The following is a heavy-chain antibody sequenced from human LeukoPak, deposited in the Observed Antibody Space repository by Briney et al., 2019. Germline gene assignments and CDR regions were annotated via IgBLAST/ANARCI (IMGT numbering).Heavy chain of an antibody. Sequence: GGSLRLSCAASGFTFSSYWMNWVRQAPGKGLEWVAVIKEDGSEIHYVDSVKGRFTISRDYARNSLYLQMNSLRAEDTAIYYCATDISTHYFGSWGQGTLVTVSS. D-gene: IGHD3-9*01. CDR1: GFTFSSYW. J-gene: IGHJ4*02. CDR3: ATDISTHYFGS. CDR2: IKEDGSEI. V-gene: IGHV3-7*01.